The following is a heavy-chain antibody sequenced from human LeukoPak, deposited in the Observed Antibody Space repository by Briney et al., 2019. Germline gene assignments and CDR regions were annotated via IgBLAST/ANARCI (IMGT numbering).Heavy chain of an antibody. CDR2: ISWNSGSI. Sequence: GRSLRLSCAASGFTFDDYAMHWVRQAPGKGLEWVSGISWNSGSIGYADSVKGRFTISRDNAKNSLYLQMNSLRAEDTAVYYCARWGSTVTRRFDYWGQGTLVTVSS. D-gene: IGHD4-17*01. CDR3: ARWGSTVTRRFDY. CDR1: GFTFDDYA. J-gene: IGHJ4*02. V-gene: IGHV3-9*01.